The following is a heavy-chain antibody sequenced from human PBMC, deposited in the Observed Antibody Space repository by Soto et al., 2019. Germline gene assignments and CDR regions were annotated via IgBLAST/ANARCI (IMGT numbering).Heavy chain of an antibody. J-gene: IGHJ4*02. CDR2: IYRTGST. CDR1: GGSFTSNNW. CDR3: ASRDPGTSVDY. Sequence: QVQLQESGPGLVKPSGTLSLTCAVSGGSFTSNNWWTWVLQPPGQGLEWIGEIYRTGSTNYNPSLKSRVTISLDKSENQFSLKVTSLTAADTAVYYGASRDPGTSVDYWGQGTLVTVPS. V-gene: IGHV4-4*02. D-gene: IGHD1-7*01.